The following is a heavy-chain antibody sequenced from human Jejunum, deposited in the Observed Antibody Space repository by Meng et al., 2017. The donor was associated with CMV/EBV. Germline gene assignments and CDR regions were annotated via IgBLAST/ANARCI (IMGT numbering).Heavy chain of an antibody. D-gene: IGHD1-20*01. J-gene: IGHJ4*02. V-gene: IGHV1-2*02. Sequence: CKASGYTFTNFYIPWVRQAPGQGPEWMGWINPKNGGTNYALDFLGRVTMTTDSFMSTVYMELSGLRSDDTALYYCARYGRVTGTDSWGQGTPVTVSS. CDR1: GYTFTNFY. CDR2: INPKNGGT. CDR3: ARYGRVTGTDS.